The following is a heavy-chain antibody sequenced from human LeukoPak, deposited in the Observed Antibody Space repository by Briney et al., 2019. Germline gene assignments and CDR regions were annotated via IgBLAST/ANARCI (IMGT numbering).Heavy chain of an antibody. CDR1: GYTFTSYG. D-gene: IGHD4-17*01. J-gene: IGHJ6*03. CDR3: ARDSAYGDSTWGYYYYYMDV. CDR2: ISAYNGNT. Sequence: ASVKVSCKASGYTFTSYGISWVRQAPGQGLEWMGWISAYNGNTNYAQKLQGRVTMTTDTSTSTAYMELRTLRSDDTAVYYCARDSAYGDSTWGYYYYYMDVWGKGTTVTISS. V-gene: IGHV1-18*01.